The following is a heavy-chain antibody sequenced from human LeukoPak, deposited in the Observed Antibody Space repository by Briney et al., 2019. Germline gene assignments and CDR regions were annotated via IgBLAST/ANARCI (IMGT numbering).Heavy chain of an antibody. CDR2: ISYDGSNK. D-gene: IGHD6-19*01. J-gene: IGHJ4*02. Sequence: LPGRSLRLSCAASGFTFSSYAMHWVRQAPGKGLEWVAVISYDGSNKYYADSVKGRFTISRDNSKNTLYLQMNSLRAEDTAVYYCAREDKWLVIDYWGQGTLVTVSS. CDR1: GFTFSSYA. V-gene: IGHV3-30-3*01. CDR3: AREDKWLVIDY.